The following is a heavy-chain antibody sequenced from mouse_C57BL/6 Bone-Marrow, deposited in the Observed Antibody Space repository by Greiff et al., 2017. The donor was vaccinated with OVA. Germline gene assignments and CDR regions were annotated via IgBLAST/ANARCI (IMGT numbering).Heavy chain of an antibody. V-gene: IGHV1-54*01. CDR2: INPGSGGT. CDR1: GYAFPNYL. D-gene: IGHD1-1*01. CDR3: ARGCKWISLQFITTVVGAMEY. Sequence: QVQLQQSGAELVRPGTSVKVSCKASGYAFPNYLIAWVKQRPGQGLEWIGVINPGSGGTNYHEQFQGKAPLAADKSSSTAYMQLSSLTSEDSAVYFCARGCKWISLQFITTVVGAMEYWGQGTAVTVSS. J-gene: IGHJ4*01.